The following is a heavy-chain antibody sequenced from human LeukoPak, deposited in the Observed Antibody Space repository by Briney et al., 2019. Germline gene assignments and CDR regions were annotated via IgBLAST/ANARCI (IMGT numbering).Heavy chain of an antibody. CDR2: IKQDGSEK. CDR1: GFTFSTYY. D-gene: IGHD6-19*01. CDR3: ARGRGVAGNYDN. Sequence: GGSLRLSCAASGFTFSTYYMSWVRQAPGKGLEWVANIKQDGSEKYYVDSVKGRFTISRDNAKNSLYLQMNSLRAEDTAVYYCARGRGVAGNYDNWGQGTLVTVSS. V-gene: IGHV3-7*01. J-gene: IGHJ4*02.